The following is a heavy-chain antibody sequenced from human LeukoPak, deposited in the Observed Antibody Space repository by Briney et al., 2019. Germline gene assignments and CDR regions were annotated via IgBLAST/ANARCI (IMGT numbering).Heavy chain of an antibody. Sequence: GGTLRLSCAASGFTFSSYAMNWVRQAPGKGLEWVAVISYDGSNKYYADSVRGRFTISRDNSKNTLYPQMNSLRAEGTAVYYCAREFSSFDIWGQGTMVTVSS. CDR1: GFTFSSYA. CDR2: ISYDGSNK. D-gene: IGHD2-2*01. CDR3: AREFSSFDI. J-gene: IGHJ3*02. V-gene: IGHV3-30*04.